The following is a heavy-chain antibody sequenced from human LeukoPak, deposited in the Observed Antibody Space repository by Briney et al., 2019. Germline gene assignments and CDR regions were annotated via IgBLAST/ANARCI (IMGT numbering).Heavy chain of an antibody. Sequence: GGSLRLSCAASGFTFSNSAMSWVRQAPGKGLEWVSTLSGSGITTYYADSVKGRFTISRDNSKNTLYLQMNSLRAEDTALYYCAMDLSWGQGTLVTVSS. V-gene: IGHV3-23*01. J-gene: IGHJ4*02. CDR1: GFTFSNSA. CDR2: LSGSGITT. CDR3: AMDLS. D-gene: IGHD3/OR15-3a*01.